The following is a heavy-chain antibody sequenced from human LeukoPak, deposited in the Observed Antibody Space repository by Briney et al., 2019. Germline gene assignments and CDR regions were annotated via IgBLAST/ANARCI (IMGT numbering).Heavy chain of an antibody. Sequence: GGSLRLSCAGSGFTFSNYAMTWVRQAPGKGLEWVAVIWYDGSNKYYADSVKGRFTISRDNSKNTLYLQMNSLRAEDTAVYYCASPGHWGQGTLVTVSS. D-gene: IGHD7-27*01. CDR3: ASPGH. CDR2: IWYDGSNK. CDR1: GFTFSNYA. J-gene: IGHJ4*02. V-gene: IGHV3-33*08.